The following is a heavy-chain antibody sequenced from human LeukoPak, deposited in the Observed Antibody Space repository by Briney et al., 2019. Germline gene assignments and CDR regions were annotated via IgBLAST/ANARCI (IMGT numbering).Heavy chain of an antibody. CDR2: IYYSGST. CDR1: GGSISSYY. V-gene: IGHV4-59*08. CDR3: ARHLRGGPYYYDSSGYAVHAFDI. D-gene: IGHD3-22*01. J-gene: IGHJ3*02. Sequence: SETLSLTCTVSGGSISSYYWSWIRQPPGKGLEWIGYIYYSGSTNYNPSLKSRVTISVDTSKNQFSLKLSSVTAADTAVYYCARHLRGGPYYYDSSGYAVHAFDIWGQGAMVTVSS.